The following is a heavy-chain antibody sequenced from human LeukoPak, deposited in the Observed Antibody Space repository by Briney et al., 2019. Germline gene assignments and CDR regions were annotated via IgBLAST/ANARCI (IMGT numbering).Heavy chain of an antibody. D-gene: IGHD2-2*01. J-gene: IGHJ4*02. CDR2: ISISGDTT. CDR1: GFTFNMYA. V-gene: IGHV3-23*01. Sequence: PGGSLRLSCAASGFTFNMYAMSWVRQAPGKGLELVSGISISGDTTYYAESVKGRFTISRDNSKNTLYLQMNSLRAEDTAAYYCAKDRSDNTTWYVGSHWGQGTLVTVSS. CDR3: AKDRSDNTTWYVGSH.